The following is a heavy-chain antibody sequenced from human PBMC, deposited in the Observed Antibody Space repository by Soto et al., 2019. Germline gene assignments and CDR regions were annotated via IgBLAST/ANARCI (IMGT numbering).Heavy chain of an antibody. V-gene: IGHV4-39*01. CDR3: ARITGRPLDY. D-gene: IGHD1-20*01. CDR2: VDYSGTA. CDR1: SGSISVTNVF. J-gene: IGHJ4*02. Sequence: SETLSLTCTVSSGSISVTNVFWGWVRQPPGKGLEWIGNVDYSGTAYFSPSLATRVTFHVDTSKNQFSLTLYSVTAADTAVYYCARITGRPLDYWGQGILVTVSS.